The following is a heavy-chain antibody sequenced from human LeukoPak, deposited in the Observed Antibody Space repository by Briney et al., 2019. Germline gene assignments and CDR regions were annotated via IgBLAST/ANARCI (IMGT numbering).Heavy chain of an antibody. D-gene: IGHD5-18*01. CDR3: ARSYSFGANWFDP. V-gene: IGHV3-66*01. Sequence: GSLRLSCAASGFTVSSNHMSWVRQAPGKGLEWVSVIYSGGSTSYADSVEGRFTISRDISKNTLYLQMNSLRAEDTAVYYCARSYSFGANWFDPWGQGTLVTVSS. J-gene: IGHJ5*02. CDR2: IYSGGST. CDR1: GFTVSSNH.